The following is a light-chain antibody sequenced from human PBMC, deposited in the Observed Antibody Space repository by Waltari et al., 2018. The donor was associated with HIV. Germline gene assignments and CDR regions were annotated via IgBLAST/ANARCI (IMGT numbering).Light chain of an antibody. V-gene: IGKV1-39*01. CDR3: QQSYSTPRT. J-gene: IGKJ2*01. Sequence: DIQMTQSPSSLSASVGDRVTITCRASQSITNYLNWYQQKPGKAPRLLIFAGSSLQSGVPARFSGSGSGTDFTLTITSLQAEDFATYYYQQSYSTPRTFGQGTKLDIK. CDR2: AGS. CDR1: QSITNY.